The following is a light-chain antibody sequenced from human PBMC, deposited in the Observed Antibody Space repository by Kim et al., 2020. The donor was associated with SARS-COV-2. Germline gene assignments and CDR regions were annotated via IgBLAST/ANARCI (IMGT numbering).Light chain of an antibody. Sequence: PGKTARVTWGGNNIGSTSVNWYQQEPGHAAVVVFYYDTHRPSGIPERFSGSKAGKTANLTISRVVAGDEADYYCQVWDSSSDRWVFSGGTQLTVL. CDR3: QVWDSSSDRWV. V-gene: IGLV3-21*04. J-gene: IGLJ3*02. CDR1: NIGSTS. CDR2: YDT.